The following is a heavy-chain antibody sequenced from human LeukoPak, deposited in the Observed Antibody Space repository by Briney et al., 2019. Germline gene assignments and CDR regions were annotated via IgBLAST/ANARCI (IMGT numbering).Heavy chain of an antibody. Sequence: ASVKVSCKTSGYIFTTYYMHRVRQAPGQGLEWMGIINPGGGSTTYAQKFQGRVTMTRDTSTSTVYMELSSLRSEDTAVYYCARDRPVGYYFDYWGQGTLVTVSS. J-gene: IGHJ4*02. D-gene: IGHD1-26*01. CDR2: INPGGGST. V-gene: IGHV1-46*01. CDR1: GYIFTTYY. CDR3: ARDRPVGYYFDY.